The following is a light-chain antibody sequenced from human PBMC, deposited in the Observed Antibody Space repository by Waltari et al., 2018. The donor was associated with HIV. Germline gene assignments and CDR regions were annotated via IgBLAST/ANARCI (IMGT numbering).Light chain of an antibody. Sequence: EIVLTQSPDTLSLSPGEKATLSCRASQSVSSYLTWYQQKPGQAPRLLIYDASNRATGIPARFRGSGSGTDFTLTISSLEPEDFAVYYCQQRSNWPPGLTFGGGTKVEIK. J-gene: IGKJ4*01. V-gene: IGKV3-11*01. CDR1: QSVSSY. CDR3: QQRSNWPPGLT. CDR2: DAS.